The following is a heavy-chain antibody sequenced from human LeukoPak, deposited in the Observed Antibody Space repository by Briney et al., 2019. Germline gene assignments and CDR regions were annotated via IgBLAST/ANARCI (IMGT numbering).Heavy chain of an antibody. V-gene: IGHV1-46*01. CDR2: INPSGGST. CDR3: ARSAAGAGTSIHYCYYYGMDV. D-gene: IGHD6-13*01. CDR1: GYTFTSYY. J-gene: IGHJ6*02. Sequence: ASVKVSCKASGYTFTSYYMHWVRQAPGQGLEWMGIINPSGGSTSYAQKFQGRVTMTRDTSTSTVYMELSSLRSEDTAVYYCARSAAGAGTSIHYCYYYGMDVWGQGTTVTVSS.